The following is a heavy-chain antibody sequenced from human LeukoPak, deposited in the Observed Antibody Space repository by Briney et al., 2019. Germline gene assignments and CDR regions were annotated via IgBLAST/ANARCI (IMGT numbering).Heavy chain of an antibody. V-gene: IGHV4-4*02. J-gene: IGHJ6*03. CDR3: ARGVGATASYYYYYMDV. Sequence: PSETLSLTCAVSGGSISSSNWWSWVRQPPGKGLEWIGEIYHSGSTNYNPSLKSRVTISVDKSKNQFSLKLSSVTAADTAVYYCARGVGATASYYYYYMDVWGKGTTVTVSS. CDR2: IYHSGST. D-gene: IGHD1-26*01. CDR1: GGSISSSNW.